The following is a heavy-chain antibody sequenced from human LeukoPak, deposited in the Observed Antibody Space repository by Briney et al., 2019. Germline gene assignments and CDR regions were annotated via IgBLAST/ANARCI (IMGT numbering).Heavy chain of an antibody. V-gene: IGHV4-31*03. Sequence: SETLSLTCTVSGDFISSGGYYWSWIRQHPGKGLEWIGYIYHTWTTNYNPSLKSRVSHSVDTSKNQFSLKLSSVTAADTAVYYCARASTYFDNWGQGTLVAVSS. J-gene: IGHJ4*02. CDR3: ARASTYFDN. CDR1: GDFISSGGYY. CDR2: IYHTWTT.